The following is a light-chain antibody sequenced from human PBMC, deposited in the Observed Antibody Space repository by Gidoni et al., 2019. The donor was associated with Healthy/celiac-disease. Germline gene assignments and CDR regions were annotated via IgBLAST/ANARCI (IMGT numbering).Light chain of an antibody. CDR2: DAS. Sequence: SELVQSAATLSLSPWERATLSCRASQSVSSYLAWYQQKPAQPPRLLIDDASNRATGIPARFSGSGSGTDFTLTISSLEPEDFAVYYWQQRSNWLWTFGQGTKVEIK. V-gene: IGKV3-11*01. CDR1: QSVSSY. J-gene: IGKJ1*01. CDR3: QQRSNWLWT.